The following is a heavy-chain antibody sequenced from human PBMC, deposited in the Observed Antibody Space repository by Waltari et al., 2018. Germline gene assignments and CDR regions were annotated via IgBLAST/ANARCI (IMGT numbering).Heavy chain of an antibody. J-gene: IGHJ4*02. Sequence: EVQLVQSGAEVKKPGESLKISCKGSGYSFTSSWIGWVRQMPGKGLEWWGIIYPGGSDTRSSPSFQGQVTSSADKSISTAYLQWSGLKALDTAMYYCARGDRATTVPSEWCFDYWGQGTLVTVSS. CDR2: IYPGGSDT. CDR1: GYSFTSSW. D-gene: IGHD4-17*01. CDR3: ARGDRATTVPSEWCFDY. V-gene: IGHV5-51*01.